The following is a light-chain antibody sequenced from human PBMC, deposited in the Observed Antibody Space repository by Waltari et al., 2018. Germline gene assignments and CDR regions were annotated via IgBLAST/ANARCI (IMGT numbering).Light chain of an antibody. CDR3: QQYFRGPIS. V-gene: IGKV4-1*01. Sequence: DIVMTQSPDSLAVSLGERASITCHPSESLLSPSNNMHYLAWYQKRPGQPPRLLIYLTSTRESGVPDRFSGSGSGTDFTLTISSLQTEDVATYFCQQYFRGPISFGPGTKLEMK. J-gene: IGKJ3*01. CDR2: LTS. CDR1: ESLLSPSNNMHY.